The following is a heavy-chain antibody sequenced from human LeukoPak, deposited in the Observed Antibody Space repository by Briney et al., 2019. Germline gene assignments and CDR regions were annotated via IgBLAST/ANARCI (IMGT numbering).Heavy chain of an antibody. V-gene: IGHV3-23*01. J-gene: IGHJ3*02. Sequence: GGSLRLSCAASGFTFSSYAMSWVRQAPGKGLEGVSAISGSGGSTDYADSVKGRLTITRDNSKNTLYLQMNSLRAEDTAVYYCAKDALDIVVVVAATLGSAFDIWGQGTMVTVSS. CDR3: AKDALDIVVVVAATLGSAFDI. CDR2: ISGSGGST. D-gene: IGHD2-15*01. CDR1: GFTFSSYA.